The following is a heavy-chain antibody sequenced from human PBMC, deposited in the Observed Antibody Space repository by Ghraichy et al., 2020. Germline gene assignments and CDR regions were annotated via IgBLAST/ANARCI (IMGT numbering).Heavy chain of an antibody. V-gene: IGHV4-39*01. J-gene: IGHJ4*02. Sequence: SETLSLTCTVSGGSISSSSYYWGWIRQPPGKGLEWIGSIYYSGSTYYNPSLKSRVTISVDTSKNQFSLKLSSVTAADTAVYYCARLRWGGYYYDSSGSRYYFDYWGQGTLVTVSS. CDR3: ARLRWGGYYYDSSGSRYYFDY. CDR2: IYYSGST. D-gene: IGHD3-22*01. CDR1: GGSISSSSYY.